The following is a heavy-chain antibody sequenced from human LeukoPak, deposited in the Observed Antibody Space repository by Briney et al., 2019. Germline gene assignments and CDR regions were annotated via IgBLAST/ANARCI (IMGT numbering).Heavy chain of an antibody. J-gene: IGHJ6*03. V-gene: IGHV3-23*01. D-gene: IGHD6-13*01. CDR2: ISGSGGST. Sequence: GGSLRLSCAASGFTFSSYAMSWVRQAPGKGLEWVSAISGSGGSTYYADSVKGRFTISRDNSKSTLYLQMNSLRAEDTAVYYCAKSRGAAAGGYYMDVWGKGTTVTVSS. CDR1: GFTFSSYA. CDR3: AKSRGAAAGGYYMDV.